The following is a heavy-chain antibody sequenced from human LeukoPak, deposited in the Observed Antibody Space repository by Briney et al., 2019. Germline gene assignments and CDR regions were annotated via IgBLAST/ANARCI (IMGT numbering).Heavy chain of an antibody. D-gene: IGHD3-3*01. CDR3: ARDVFGVVIAYYYYGMDV. V-gene: IGHV1-18*01. CDR1: GYTFTSYG. J-gene: IGHJ6*02. Sequence: APVKVSCKASGYTFTSYGISWVRQAPGQGLEWMGWISAYNGNTNYAQKLQGRVTMTTDTSTSTAYMELRSLRSDDTAVYYCARDVFGVVIAYYYYGMDVWGQGTTVTVSS. CDR2: ISAYNGNT.